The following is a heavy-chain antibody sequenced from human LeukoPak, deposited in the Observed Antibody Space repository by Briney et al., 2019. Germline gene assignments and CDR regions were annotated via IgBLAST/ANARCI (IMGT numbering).Heavy chain of an antibody. Sequence: GGSLRLSCAASGFTFSNYGMQWVRQAPGKGLEWVAVVSYDGGTKVYADSVKGPFTISRDNAKKSLYLQMNSLRAEDTAVYYCASGVNYFDYWGQGTLVTVSS. CDR1: GFTFSNYG. V-gene: IGHV3-30*03. D-gene: IGHD3-3*01. CDR3: ASGVNYFDY. CDR2: VSYDGGTK. J-gene: IGHJ4*02.